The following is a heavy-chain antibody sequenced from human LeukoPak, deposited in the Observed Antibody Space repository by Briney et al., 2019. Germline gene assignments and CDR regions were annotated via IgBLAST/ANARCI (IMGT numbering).Heavy chain of an antibody. D-gene: IGHD4/OR15-4a*01. CDR1: GFTFSSYG. V-gene: IGHV3-53*01. CDR3: ARRAGAYSHPYDY. CDR2: IYSGGST. Sequence: GGSLRLSCAASGFTFSSYGMHWVRQAPGKGLEWVSFIYSGGSTYYADSVKGRFTISRDNSKNTLYLQMNSLRADDTAVYYCARRAGAYSHPYDYWGQGTLVTVSS. J-gene: IGHJ4*02.